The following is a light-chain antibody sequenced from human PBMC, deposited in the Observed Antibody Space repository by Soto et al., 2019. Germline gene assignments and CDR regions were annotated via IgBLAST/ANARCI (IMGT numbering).Light chain of an antibody. Sequence: EIVMTLSPATLSVYPEEGATLSCRASQSISTTVARYHLKPGQAPRLLIYGASTRATGIPVRFNGSGSGTEFTLTISSLQSEDFAVYYCQQYNSWPLITSGQVTRLHIK. CDR1: QSISTT. CDR3: QQYNSWPLIT. J-gene: IGKJ5*01. CDR2: GAS. V-gene: IGKV3-15*01.